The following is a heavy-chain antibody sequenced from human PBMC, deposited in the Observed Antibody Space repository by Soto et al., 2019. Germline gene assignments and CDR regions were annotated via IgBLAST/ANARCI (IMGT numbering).Heavy chain of an antibody. D-gene: IGHD1-1*01. CDR2: ISYDGSNK. J-gene: IGHJ4*02. CDR1: GFTFSSYG. Sequence: QVQLVESGGGVVQPGRSLRLSCAASGFTFSSYGMHWVRQAPGKGLEWVAVISYDGSNKYYADSVKGRFTISRDNSKNTLYLQMNSLRAEDTAVYYCAKDRGTAGLDYWGQGTLVTVSS. V-gene: IGHV3-30*18. CDR3: AKDRGTAGLDY.